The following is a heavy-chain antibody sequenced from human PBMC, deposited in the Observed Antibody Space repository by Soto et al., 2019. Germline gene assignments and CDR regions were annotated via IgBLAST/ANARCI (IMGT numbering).Heavy chain of an antibody. CDR2: ISSSGSTI. J-gene: IGHJ5*02. D-gene: IGHD3-3*01. Sequence: QVQLVESGGGLVKPGGSLRLSCAASGFTFSDYYMSWILQAPGKGLEWVSYISSSGSTIYYADSVKGRFTISRDNAKNSLYLQMNSLRAEDTAVYYCARDDRETIFGVEVPNWFDPWGQGTLVTVSS. V-gene: IGHV3-11*01. CDR3: ARDDRETIFGVEVPNWFDP. CDR1: GFTFSDYY.